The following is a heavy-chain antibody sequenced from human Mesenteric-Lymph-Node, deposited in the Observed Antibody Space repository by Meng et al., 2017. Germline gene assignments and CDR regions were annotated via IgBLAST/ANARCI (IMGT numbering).Heavy chain of an antibody. CDR1: GYTFTSYA. D-gene: IGHD7-27*01. J-gene: IGHJ4*02. V-gene: IGHV1-2*02. CDR3: ARGLGIISY. Sequence: ASVKVSCKASGYTFTSYAMNWVRQAPGQGLEWMGWINPNSGGTNYAQKFQGRVTMTRDTSISTAYMELSRLRSDDTAVYYCARGLGIISYWGQGTLVTVSS. CDR2: INPNSGGT.